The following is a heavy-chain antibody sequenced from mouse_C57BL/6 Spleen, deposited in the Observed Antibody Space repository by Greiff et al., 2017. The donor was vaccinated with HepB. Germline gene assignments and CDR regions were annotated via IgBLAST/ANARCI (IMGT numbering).Heavy chain of an antibody. CDR3: ARAYGSSYDNWFAY. CDR2: IWSGGST. D-gene: IGHD1-1*01. V-gene: IGHV2-2*01. J-gene: IGHJ3*01. CDR1: GFSLTSYG. Sequence: VKLQESGPGLVQPSQSLSITCTVSGFSLTSYGVHWVRQSPGKGLEWLGVIWSGGSTDYNAAFISRLSISKDNSKSQVFFKMNSLQADDTAIYYCARAYGSSYDNWFAYWGQGTLVTVSA.